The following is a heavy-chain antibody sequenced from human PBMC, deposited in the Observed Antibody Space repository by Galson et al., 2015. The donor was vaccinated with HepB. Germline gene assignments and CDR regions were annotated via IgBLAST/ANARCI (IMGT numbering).Heavy chain of an antibody. V-gene: IGHV4-34*01. CDR2: INHSGST. CDR3: ARADDYGDYRHSYYFDY. CDR1: GGSFSGYY. Sequence: SETLSLTCAVYGGSFSGYYWSWIRQPPGKGLEWIGEINHSGSTNYNPSLKSRVTISVDTSKNQFSLKLSSVTAADTAVYYCARADDYGDYRHSYYFDYWGQGTLVTVSS. J-gene: IGHJ4*02. D-gene: IGHD4-17*01.